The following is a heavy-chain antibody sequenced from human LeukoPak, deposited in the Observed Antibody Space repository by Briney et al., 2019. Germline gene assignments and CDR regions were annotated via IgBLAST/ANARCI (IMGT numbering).Heavy chain of an antibody. CDR2: ISSSSSYI. V-gene: IGHV3-21*01. J-gene: IGHJ6*03. Sequence: PGGSLSLSCAASGFTFSSYSMNWVRQAPGKGLEWVSSISSSSSYIYYADSVKGRFAISRDNAKNSLYLQMNSLRAEDTAVYYCARDQGRDGYNWAAGYYYYYMDVWGKGTTVTISS. CDR3: ARDQGRDGYNWAAGYYYYYMDV. CDR1: GFTFSSYS. D-gene: IGHD5-24*01.